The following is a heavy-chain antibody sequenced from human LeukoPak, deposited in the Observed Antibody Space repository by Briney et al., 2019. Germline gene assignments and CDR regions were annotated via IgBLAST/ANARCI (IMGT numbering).Heavy chain of an antibody. D-gene: IGHD3-22*01. J-gene: IGHJ3*02. CDR2: IYTSGST. Sequence: SETLSLTCTVSGGSISSSGYYWGWIRQPPGKGLEWIGRIYTSGSTNYNPSLKSRVTISVDTSKNQFSLKLSSVTAADTAVYYCARQRVTMIVVADYFDIWGQGTMVTVSS. V-gene: IGHV4-61*02. CDR3: ARQRVTMIVVADYFDI. CDR1: GGSISSSGYY.